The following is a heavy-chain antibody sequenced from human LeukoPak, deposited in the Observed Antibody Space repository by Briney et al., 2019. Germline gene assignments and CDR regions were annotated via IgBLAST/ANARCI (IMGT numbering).Heavy chain of an antibody. J-gene: IGHJ4*02. CDR1: GFTFSSHW. D-gene: IGHD1-26*01. CDR3: AKDRGFRYFFDY. CDR2: INTDGSST. Sequence: QPGGSLRLSCAASGFTFSSHWMHWVRQAPGKGLVWVSLINTDGSSTNYADSVKGRFTISRDNAKNTLYLQMNSLRAEDTAVYYCAKDRGFRYFFDYWGQGTLVTVSS. V-gene: IGHV3-74*01.